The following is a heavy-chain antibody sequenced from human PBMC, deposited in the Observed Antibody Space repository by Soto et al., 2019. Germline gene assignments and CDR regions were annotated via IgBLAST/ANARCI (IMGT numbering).Heavy chain of an antibody. CDR3: ARTALGWFDP. J-gene: IGHJ5*02. V-gene: IGHV4-59*01. D-gene: IGHD2-21*02. Sequence: SETLSLTCSVSGGSISSYYWSWIRQPPGKGLEWIGYIFYSGRSGSTNYNPSLKSRVSISVDTSKNQFSLKLNSVTAADTAVYYCARTALGWFDPWGQGTLVTVSS. CDR1: GGSISSYY. CDR2: IFYSGRSGST.